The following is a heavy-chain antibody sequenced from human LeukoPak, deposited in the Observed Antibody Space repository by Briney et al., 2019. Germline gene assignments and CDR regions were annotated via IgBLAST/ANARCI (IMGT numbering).Heavy chain of an antibody. Sequence: PGGSLRLSCAASGFTFTNAWISWVRQATGKGLEWVGRIKSKTDGGTTDYVAPVKGRFTISRDDSKNTLSLQMNSMKTEDTAVYYCATQHYYYDRSNYDFYFFDYWGQGTQVTVSS. CDR2: IKSKTDGGTT. V-gene: IGHV3-15*01. D-gene: IGHD3-22*01. CDR3: ATQHYYYDRSNYDFYFFDY. CDR1: GFTFTNAW. J-gene: IGHJ4*02.